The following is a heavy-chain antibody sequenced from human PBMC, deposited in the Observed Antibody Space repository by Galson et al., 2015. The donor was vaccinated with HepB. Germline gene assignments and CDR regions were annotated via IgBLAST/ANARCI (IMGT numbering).Heavy chain of an antibody. CDR3: AKVRDNYSIHYYGMDV. CDR1: GLTVSSNY. CDR2: ISYDSTDK. J-gene: IGHJ6*02. Sequence: SLRLSCAASGLTVSSNYMSWVPQAPGKGLEWVAVISYDSTDKYYADSVKGRFTISRDSSKNLLYLQMNSLRVEDTAVYYCAKVRDNYSIHYYGMDVWGQGTTVIVSS. V-gene: IGHV3-30*18. D-gene: IGHD4-11*01.